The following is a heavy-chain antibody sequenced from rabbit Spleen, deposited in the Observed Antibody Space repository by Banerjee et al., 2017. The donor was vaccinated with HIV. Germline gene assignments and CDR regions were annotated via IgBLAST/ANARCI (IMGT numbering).Heavy chain of an antibody. CDR3: ARDAGTSFSTYGMDL. CDR1: GFSFSSIYW. CDR2: IATGSSGRT. Sequence: QEQLEESGGDLVKPEGSQTLTCTASGFSFSSIYWMCWVRQAPGKGLEWIGCIATGSSGRTYYANWAKGRFTISRITTLNTVSLQMTSLTAADTATYFCARDAGTSFSTYGMDLWGQGTLVTVS. J-gene: IGHJ6*01. V-gene: IGHV1S45*01. D-gene: IGHD8-1*01.